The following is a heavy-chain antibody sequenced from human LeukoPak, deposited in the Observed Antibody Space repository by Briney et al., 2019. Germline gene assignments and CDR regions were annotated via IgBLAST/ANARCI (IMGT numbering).Heavy chain of an antibody. CDR3: ARGPSFVVVPAAYLDYYYYMDV. D-gene: IGHD2-2*01. Sequence: ASVKVSCKASGYTFTGYYMHWVRQAPGQGLERMGWINPNSGGTNYAQKFQGRVTMTRDTSISTAYMELSRLRSDDTAVYYCARGPSFVVVPAAYLDYYYYMDVWGKGTTVTVSS. J-gene: IGHJ6*03. CDR1: GYTFTGYY. CDR2: INPNSGGT. V-gene: IGHV1-2*02.